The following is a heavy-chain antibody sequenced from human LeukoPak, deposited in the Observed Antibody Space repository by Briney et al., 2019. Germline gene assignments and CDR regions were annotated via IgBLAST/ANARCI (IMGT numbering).Heavy chain of an antibody. D-gene: IGHD2-21*02. V-gene: IGHV4-30-4*08. J-gene: IGHJ4*02. CDR2: IYYSGST. CDR3: ARDRDCGGDCYSGN. Sequence: LRLSCAASGFTFSSYAMSWVRQAPGKGLEWIGYIYYSGSTYYNPSLKSRVTISVDTSKNQFSLKLSSVTAADTAVYYCARDRDCGGDCYSGNWGQGTLVTVSS. CDR1: GFTFSSYA.